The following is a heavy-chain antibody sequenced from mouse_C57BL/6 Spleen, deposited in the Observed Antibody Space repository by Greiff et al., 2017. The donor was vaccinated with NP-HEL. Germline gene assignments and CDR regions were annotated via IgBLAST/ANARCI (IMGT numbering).Heavy chain of an antibody. J-gene: IGHJ1*03. CDR2: ISDGGSYT. V-gene: IGHV5-4*01. CDR3: ARDEDYGSSLYWYFDV. Sequence: DVMLVESGGGLVKPGGSLKLSCAASGFTFSSYAMSWVRQTPEKRLEWVATISDGGSYTYYPDNVKGRFTISRDNAKNNLYLQMSHLKSEDTAMYYCARDEDYGSSLYWYFDVWGTGTTVTVSS. D-gene: IGHD1-1*01. CDR1: GFTFSSYA.